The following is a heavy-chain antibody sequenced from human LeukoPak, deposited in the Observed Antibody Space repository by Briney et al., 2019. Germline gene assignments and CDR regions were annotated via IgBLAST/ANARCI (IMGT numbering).Heavy chain of an antibody. CDR2: IIPIFGTP. J-gene: IGHJ6*03. CDR3: ARARYETRIWPKSRYDYYHYMDV. D-gene: IGHD3-3*01. V-gene: IGHV1-69*06. Sequence: SVKVSCKASGDTFSSYAISWVRQAPGQGLEWMGGIIPIFGTPNYAQKFQGRVTITADKSTSTAYMELSSLRSEDMAVYYCARARYETRIWPKSRYDYYHYMDVWGKGTTVTVSS. CDR1: GDTFSSYA.